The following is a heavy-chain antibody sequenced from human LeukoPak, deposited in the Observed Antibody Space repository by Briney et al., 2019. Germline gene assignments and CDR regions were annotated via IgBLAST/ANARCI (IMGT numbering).Heavy chain of an antibody. CDR3: ARVTGDIVVVPAATSRFYYYYYMDV. D-gene: IGHD2-2*01. J-gene: IGHJ6*03. Sequence: SETLSLTCTVSGGSISSSSYYWGWIRQPPGKGLEWIGSIYYSGSTNYNPSLKSRVTISVDTSKNQFSLKLSSVTAADTAVYYCARVTGDIVVVPAATSRFYYYYYMDVWGKGTTVTVSS. CDR2: IYYSGST. CDR1: GGSISSSSYY. V-gene: IGHV4-39*07.